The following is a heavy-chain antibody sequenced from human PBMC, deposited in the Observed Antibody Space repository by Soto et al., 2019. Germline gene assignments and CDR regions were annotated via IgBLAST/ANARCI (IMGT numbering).Heavy chain of an antibody. V-gene: IGHV4-4*07. D-gene: IGHD6-13*01. CDR2: IYTSGST. J-gene: IGHJ5*01. CDR1: GGSISNYY. Sequence: SETLSLTCTVSGGSISNYYWSWIRQPAGKGLEWIGRIYTSGSTNYNPSLKSRVTMSVDTSKNQFSLKLSSVTAADTALYYCARQTTYSSSWYDYWGHGTLVTVSS. CDR3: ARQTTYSSSWYDY.